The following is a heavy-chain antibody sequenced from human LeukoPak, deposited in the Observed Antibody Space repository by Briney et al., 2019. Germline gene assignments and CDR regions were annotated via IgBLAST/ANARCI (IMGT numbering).Heavy chain of an antibody. J-gene: IGHJ5*02. CDR3: ARAREYSSSWYFWFDP. D-gene: IGHD6-13*01. V-gene: IGHV1-46*01. CDR1: GYTFTSYY. CDR2: INPSGGST. Sequence: ASVKVSCKASGYTFTSYYMHWVRQAPGQGLEWMGIINPSGGSTNYAQKFQGRVTMTRDTSTSTVYMELSSLRSEDTAVYYCARAREYSSSWYFWFDPWGQGTLVTVSS.